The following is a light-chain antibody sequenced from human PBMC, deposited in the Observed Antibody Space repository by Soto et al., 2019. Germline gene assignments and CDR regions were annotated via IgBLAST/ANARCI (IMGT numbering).Light chain of an antibody. CDR1: SSDVGGYNY. CDR2: DVS. CDR3: SSYTSSNTLV. J-gene: IGLJ1*01. Sequence: QSALTQPASVSGSPGQSITISCTGTSSDVGGYNYVSCYQQHPGKAPKLMIYDVSNRPSGVSNRFSGSKSGNTASLTISGLQADDEADYYCSSYTSSNTLVFGTGTKLTVL. V-gene: IGLV2-14*01.